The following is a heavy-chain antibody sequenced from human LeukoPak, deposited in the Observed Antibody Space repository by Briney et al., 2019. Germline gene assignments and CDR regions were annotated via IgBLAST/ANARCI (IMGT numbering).Heavy chain of an antibody. D-gene: IGHD2-15*01. CDR1: GFTFSTYW. CDR2: ISGDGGAT. Sequence: GGSLRLSCAASGFTFSTYWMHWVRQAPGKGLVWVSRISGDGGATIYADSVKGRFTISRDNAENTMYLQMNSLTVEDTAVYYCTRRVSATRWFDPWGQGTLVSVSS. CDR3: TRRVSATRWFDP. J-gene: IGHJ5*02. V-gene: IGHV3-74*01.